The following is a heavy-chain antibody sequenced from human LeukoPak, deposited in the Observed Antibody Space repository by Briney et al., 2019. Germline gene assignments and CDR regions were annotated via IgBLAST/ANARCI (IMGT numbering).Heavy chain of an antibody. Sequence: GGSLRLSCAASGFTFSNAWMSWVRQAPGKGLEWVGRIKSKTDGGTTDYAAPVKGRFTISRDDSKNTLYLQMNSLKTEDTAVYCCTTDLRSSWSGAYYYYYMDVWGKGTTVTVSS. CDR2: IKSKTDGGTT. D-gene: IGHD6-13*01. J-gene: IGHJ6*03. CDR3: TTDLRSSWSGAYYYYYMDV. CDR1: GFTFSNAW. V-gene: IGHV3-15*01.